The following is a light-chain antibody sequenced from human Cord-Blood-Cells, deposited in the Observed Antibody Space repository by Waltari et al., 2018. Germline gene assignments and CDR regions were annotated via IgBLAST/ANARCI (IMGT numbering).Light chain of an antibody. V-gene: IGLV1-44*01. CDR2: SNN. CDR1: SSNIGSNT. CDR3: AAWDDSLNGPV. Sequence: QSVLTQPPSASGTPGQRVTISRSGSSSNIGSNTINWYQQLQGTAPKLLIYSNNQRPSGVPDRFSGSKSGTSASLAISGLQSEDEADYYCAAWDDSLNGPVFGGGTKLTVL. J-gene: IGLJ2*01.